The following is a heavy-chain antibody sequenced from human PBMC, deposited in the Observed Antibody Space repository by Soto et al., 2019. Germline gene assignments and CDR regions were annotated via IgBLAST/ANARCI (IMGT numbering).Heavy chain of an antibody. CDR1: GFTFSRYS. Sequence: GGSLRLSCAASGFTFSRYSMNWGRKAPGKGLEGVSSISSSSSYIYYADSVKGRFTISRDNAKNSRYLQLNSLRAEDTAVYYCARYPTEDIVVVPAATSESSWFDPWGQGTLVTVSS. V-gene: IGHV3-21*01. CDR2: ISSSSSYI. CDR3: ARYPTEDIVVVPAATSESSWFDP. D-gene: IGHD2-2*01. J-gene: IGHJ5*02.